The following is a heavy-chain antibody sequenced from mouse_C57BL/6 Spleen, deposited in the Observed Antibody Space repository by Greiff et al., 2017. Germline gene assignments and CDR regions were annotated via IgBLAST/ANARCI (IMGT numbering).Heavy chain of an antibody. V-gene: IGHV3-6*01. Sequence: EVKLMESGPGLVKPSQSLSLTCSVTGYSITSGYYWNWIRQFPGNKLEWMGYISYDGSNNYNPSLKNRSSITRDTSKNQFFLKLNSVTTEDTATYYCARDRGDGYSNWGQGTTLTVSS. CDR2: ISYDGSN. CDR3: ARDRGDGYSN. CDR1: GYSITSGYY. J-gene: IGHJ2*01. D-gene: IGHD2-3*01.